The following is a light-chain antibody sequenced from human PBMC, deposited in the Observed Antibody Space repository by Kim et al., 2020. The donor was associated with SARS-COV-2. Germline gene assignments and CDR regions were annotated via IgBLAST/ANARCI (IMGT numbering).Light chain of an antibody. CDR2: DVR. CDR1: SSDVAGYTY. CDR3: SSYAGNNIWV. Sequence: GQSLTISCRGTSSDVAGYTYVSWYQHYSDKAPKLMIYDVRERPSGVSDRFSGSKSVNTASLTISGLQAEDEANYYCSSYAGNNIWVFGGGTKVTVL. V-gene: IGLV2-14*03. J-gene: IGLJ3*02.